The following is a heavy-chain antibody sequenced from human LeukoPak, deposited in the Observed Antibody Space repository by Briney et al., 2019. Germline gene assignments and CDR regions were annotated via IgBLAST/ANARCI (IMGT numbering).Heavy chain of an antibody. CDR1: GGSFSGYY. CDR2: INHSGST. V-gene: IGHV4-34*01. J-gene: IGHJ6*03. CDR3: ARGRGGPYYYYYMDV. Sequence: SETLYLTCAVYGGSFSGYYWSWIRQPPGKGLEWIGEINHSGSTNYNPSLKSRVTISVDTSKNQFSLKLSSVTAADTAVYYCARGRGGPYYYYYMDVWGKGTTVTVSS. D-gene: IGHD3-10*01.